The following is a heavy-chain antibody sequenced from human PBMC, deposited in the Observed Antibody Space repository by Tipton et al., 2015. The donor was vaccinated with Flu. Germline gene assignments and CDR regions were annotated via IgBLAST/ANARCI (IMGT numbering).Heavy chain of an antibody. J-gene: IGHJ3*02. CDR1: GASISSPNW. CDR2: ISHSGST. V-gene: IGHV4-4*02. D-gene: IGHD2-21*01. Sequence: GLVKPSGTLSLTCAVSGASISSPNWWSWVRQSPGKGLQWIGEISHSGSTNYNPSLQSRVTMAVDKSKNQFSLILTSVTAADTAVYFCARDSILAHSNTGFDAFDIWGQGTVVNVSS. CDR3: ARDSILAHSNTGFDAFDI.